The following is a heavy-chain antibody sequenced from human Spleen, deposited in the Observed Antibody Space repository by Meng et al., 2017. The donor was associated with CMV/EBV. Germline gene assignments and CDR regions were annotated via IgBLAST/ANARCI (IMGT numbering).Heavy chain of an antibody. D-gene: IGHD3-10*01. CDR3: AKEHNSDLFDTMAGYPYDFDG. CDR2: ISGSAGSS. V-gene: IGHV3-23*01. CDR1: YA. Sequence: YALGWVRQAPGRGLEWVSDISGSAGSSNYADSVKGRFTISRDTSKNTVYLQMNSLRGEDTAIYYCAKEHNSDLFDTMAGYPYDFDGWGQGTLVTVSS. J-gene: IGHJ4*02.